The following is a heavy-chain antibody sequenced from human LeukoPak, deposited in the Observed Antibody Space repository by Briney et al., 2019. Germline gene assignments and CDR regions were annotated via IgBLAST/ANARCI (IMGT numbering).Heavy chain of an antibody. D-gene: IGHD3-16*01. CDR3: AKDRGVITIGYFQD. Sequence: GGSLRLSCAASGFTFNSYVMSWVRQAPGKGLEWVSTISASGDDTFYAGSVKGRFTISGDSSKNTLYLQMNSLRAEDTAVYYCAKDRGVITIGYFQDWGQGTLVTASS. CDR2: ISASGDDT. J-gene: IGHJ1*01. CDR1: GFTFNSYV. V-gene: IGHV3-23*01.